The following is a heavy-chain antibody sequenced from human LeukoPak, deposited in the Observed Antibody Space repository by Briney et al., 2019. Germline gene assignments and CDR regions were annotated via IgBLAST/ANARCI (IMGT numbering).Heavy chain of an antibody. J-gene: IGHJ4*02. D-gene: IGHD4-23*01. CDR2: IIPILGIA. CDR3: ARSRVLRWLFHYFDY. CDR1: GGTFSSYA. Sequence: ASVKVSCKASGGTFSSYAISWVRQAPGQGLEWMGRIIPILGIANYAQKFQGRVTITADKSTSTAYMELSSLRSEDTAVYYCARSRVLRWLFHYFDYWGQGTLVTVSS. V-gene: IGHV1-69*04.